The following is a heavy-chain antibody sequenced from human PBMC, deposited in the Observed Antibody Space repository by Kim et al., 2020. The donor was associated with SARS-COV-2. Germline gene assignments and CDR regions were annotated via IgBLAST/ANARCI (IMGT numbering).Heavy chain of an antibody. V-gene: IGHV1-46*01. Sequence: ASVKVSCKASGYTFTNYYMHWVRQAPGQGLEWMGVINPSGGSTTYAQRFQGRVTMTRDTSTSTVYMELSSLRSADTAVYYCARDYYGSVDAFDIWGQGTMVTVSS. CDR1: GYTFTNYY. J-gene: IGHJ3*02. CDR3: ARDYYGSVDAFDI. CDR2: INPSGGST. D-gene: IGHD3-10*01.